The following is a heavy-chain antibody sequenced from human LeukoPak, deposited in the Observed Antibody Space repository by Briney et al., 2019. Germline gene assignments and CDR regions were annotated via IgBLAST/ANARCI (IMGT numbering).Heavy chain of an antibody. V-gene: IGHV1-69*04. J-gene: IGHJ1*01. CDR2: IIPILGIA. D-gene: IGHD3-22*01. Sequence: ASVKVSCKASGGTFSSYAISWVRQAPGQGLEWMGRIIPILGIANYAQKFQGRVTITADKSTSTAYMELSSLRSEDTAVYYCAREAQTYYYDSSGYHQYFQHWGQGTLVTVSS. CDR3: AREAQTYYYDSSGYHQYFQH. CDR1: GGTFSSYA.